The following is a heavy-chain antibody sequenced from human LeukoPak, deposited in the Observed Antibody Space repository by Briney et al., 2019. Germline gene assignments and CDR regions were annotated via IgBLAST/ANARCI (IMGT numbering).Heavy chain of an antibody. J-gene: IGHJ4*02. CDR1: GFTFSTYA. CDR3: AKEYRKVQLDRLPGY. V-gene: IGHV3-23*01. Sequence: WGSLRLSGAASGFTFSTYAMSWVRQAPGKGLEWVSTISGNVDATYHADSVKGRFTISRDNSKNTLYLQMNSLRAEDTAVYYCAKEYRKVQLDRLPGYWGQGTLVTVSS. D-gene: IGHD1-1*01. CDR2: ISGNVDAT.